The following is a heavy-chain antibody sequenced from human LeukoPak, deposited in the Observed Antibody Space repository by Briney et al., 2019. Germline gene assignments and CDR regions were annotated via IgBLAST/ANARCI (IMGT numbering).Heavy chain of an antibody. CDR1: GDSISSYY. Sequence: PSETLSLTCTVSGDSISSYYWSWIRQPPGKGLEWIGYIYYSESTYYNPSPKSRVTISVDTSKNQFSLKLSSVTAADTAVYYCARQRRYFDWFPLGDAFDIWGQGTMVTVSS. CDR2: IYYSEST. V-gene: IGHV4-59*08. CDR3: ARQRRYFDWFPLGDAFDI. J-gene: IGHJ3*02. D-gene: IGHD3-9*01.